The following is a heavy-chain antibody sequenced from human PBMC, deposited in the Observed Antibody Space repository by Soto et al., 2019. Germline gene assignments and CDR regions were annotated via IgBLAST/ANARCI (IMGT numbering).Heavy chain of an antibody. Sequence: SVKVARKASGGTFSSYVISGVRQAPGQGLEWMGGIIPIFGTANYAQKFQGRVTITADESTSTAYLELSSLRSEDTAVYYCAHRSTIFGVVINHYYYGMDVWGQGTTVTVSS. CDR3: AHRSTIFGVVINHYYYGMDV. J-gene: IGHJ6*02. D-gene: IGHD3-3*01. CDR2: IIPIFGTA. V-gene: IGHV1-69*13. CDR1: GGTFSSYV.